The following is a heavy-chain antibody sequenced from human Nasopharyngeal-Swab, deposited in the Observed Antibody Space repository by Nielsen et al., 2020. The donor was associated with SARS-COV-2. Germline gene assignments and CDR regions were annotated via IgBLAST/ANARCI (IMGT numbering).Heavy chain of an antibody. CDR2: IIPIFGTA. Sequence: SVKVSCKASGGTFSSYAISWVRQAPGQGLEWMGGIIPIFGTANYAQKFQGRVTITADESTSTAYMELSSLRSEDTAVYYYARKWEAARPDGAPREAGWYFDLWGRGTLVTVSS. CDR3: ARKWEAARPDGAPREAGWYFDL. V-gene: IGHV1-69*13. D-gene: IGHD6-6*01. J-gene: IGHJ2*01. CDR1: GGTFSSYA.